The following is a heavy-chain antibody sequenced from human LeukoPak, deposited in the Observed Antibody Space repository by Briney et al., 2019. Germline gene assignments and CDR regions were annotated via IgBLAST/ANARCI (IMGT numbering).Heavy chain of an antibody. CDR2: ISSSSSYI. V-gene: IGHV3-21*01. CDR1: GFTFSSYS. CDR3: ARDPDYYGSGGY. Sequence: GGSLRLSCAASGFTFSSYSMNWVRQAPGKGLEWVSSISSSSSYIYYADSVKGRFTISRDSAKNSLYLQMNSLRAEDTAVYYCARDPDYYGSGGYWGQGTLVTVSS. D-gene: IGHD3-10*01. J-gene: IGHJ4*02.